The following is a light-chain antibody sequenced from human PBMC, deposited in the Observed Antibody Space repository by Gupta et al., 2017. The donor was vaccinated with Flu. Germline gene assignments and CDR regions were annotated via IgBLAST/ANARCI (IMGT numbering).Light chain of an antibody. J-gene: IGLJ1*01. Sequence: SYELPQPPSVSVSPRQTATITCSGDNLGEKYVCWYQQKSGQSPVLIIFQDKKRPSGIPERFSGSNSGNTATLTISETQAMDEADYYCQTLDSITALYVFGPGTRVTVL. CDR1: NLGEKY. CDR2: QDK. CDR3: QTLDSITALYV. V-gene: IGLV3-1*01.